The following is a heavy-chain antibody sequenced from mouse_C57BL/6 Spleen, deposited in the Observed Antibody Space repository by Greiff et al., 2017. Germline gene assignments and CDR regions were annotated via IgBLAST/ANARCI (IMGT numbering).Heavy chain of an antibody. CDR3: ARSLSSGAY. V-gene: IGHV1-42*01. CDR1: GYSFTGYY. J-gene: IGHJ3*01. CDR2: INPSTGGT. D-gene: IGHD1-1*01. Sequence: EVQRVESGPELVKPGASVKISCKASGYSFTGYYMNWVKQSPEKSLEWIGEINPSTGGTTYNQKFKAKATLTVDKSSSTAYMQLKSLTSEDSAVYYCARSLSSGAYWGQGTLVTVSA.